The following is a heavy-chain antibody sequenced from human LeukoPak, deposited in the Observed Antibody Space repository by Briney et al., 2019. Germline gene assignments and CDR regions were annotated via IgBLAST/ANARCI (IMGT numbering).Heavy chain of an antibody. CDR1: GFTVSSNY. CDR2: IYSGGST. D-gene: IGHD6-13*01. Sequence: GGSLRLSCAASGFTVSSNYMSWVRQAPGKGLEWVSVIYSGGSTYYADSVKGRFTISRDNSKNTLYLQMNSLRAEDTAVYYCARGIRTSSSWYGANDYWGQGTLVTVSS. V-gene: IGHV3-53*01. J-gene: IGHJ4*02. CDR3: ARGIRTSSSWYGANDY.